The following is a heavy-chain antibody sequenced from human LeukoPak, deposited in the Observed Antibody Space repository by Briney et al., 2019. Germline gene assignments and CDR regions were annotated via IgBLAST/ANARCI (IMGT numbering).Heavy chain of an antibody. CDR1: GGSFSGYY. V-gene: IGHV4-34*01. CDR2: INHSGST. Sequence: PSETLSLTCAVYGGSFSGYYWSWIRQPPGKGLEWIGEINHSGSTNHNPSLKSRVTISVDTSKNQFSLKLSSVTAADTAVYYCARLMTRGGRNDYWGQGTLVTVSS. D-gene: IGHD2-15*01. CDR3: ARLMTRGGRNDY. J-gene: IGHJ4*02.